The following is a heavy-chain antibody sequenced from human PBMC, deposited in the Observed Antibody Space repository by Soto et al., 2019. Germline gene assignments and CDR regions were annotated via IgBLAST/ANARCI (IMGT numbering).Heavy chain of an antibody. V-gene: IGHV1-8*01. J-gene: IGHJ4*02. D-gene: IGHD6-13*01. CDR3: ARGVGAAAGRFGY. Sequence: ASVKVSCKASGYTFTSYDIDWVRQATGQWLEWMGWMNPNSGNTGYAQKFQGRVTMTRNTSISTAYMELSSRRSEDTAVYYCARGVGAAAGRFGYWGPGTLVTVSS. CDR1: GYTFTSYD. CDR2: MNPNSGNT.